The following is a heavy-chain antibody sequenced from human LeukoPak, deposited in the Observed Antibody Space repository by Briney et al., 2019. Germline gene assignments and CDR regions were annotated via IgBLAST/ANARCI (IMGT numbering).Heavy chain of an antibody. CDR3: GREGGSSHTAYIN. V-gene: IGHV5-51*01. J-gene: IGHJ4*02. CDR2: IYPGDSDT. CDR1: GYSFTSYW. D-gene: IGHD1-26*01. Sequence: GESLKISCKGSGYSFTSYWIGWVRQMPGKGLEWMGIIYPGDSDTRYSPSFQGQVTISADKSLSTAYLQWSSLKASDTAMYYCGREGGSSHTAYINGGQGSPVPVSS.